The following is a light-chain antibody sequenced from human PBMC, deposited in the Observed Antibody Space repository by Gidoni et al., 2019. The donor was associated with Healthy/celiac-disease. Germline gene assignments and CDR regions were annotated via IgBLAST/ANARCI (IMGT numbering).Light chain of an antibody. CDR1: SSDVGSYNL. V-gene: IGLV2-23*01. J-gene: IGLJ3*02. CDR3: CSYAGSSTWV. Sequence: QSALTQPASVSGSPGQSITISCTGTSSDVGSYNLVSWYQQQPGKAPKLMIYEGSKRPSRVSNRFSGSKSGNTASLTISGLQAEDEADYYCCSYAGSSTWVFGGGTKLTVL. CDR2: EGS.